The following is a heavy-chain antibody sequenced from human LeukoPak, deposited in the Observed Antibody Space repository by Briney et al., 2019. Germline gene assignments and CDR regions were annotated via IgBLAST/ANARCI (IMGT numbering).Heavy chain of an antibody. CDR1: GYSFTGHY. J-gene: IGHJ5*02. CDR3: ARMDGSGSYFGVNWLDP. V-gene: IGHV1-2*02. D-gene: IGHD3-10*01. CDR2: INPYSGGT. Sequence: ASVTVSCKTSGYSFTGHYIHWVRQAPGQGLEWMGWINPYSGGTDYVQKFQGRVTMTGDTSKRTADMELRGLTPNDTAVYYCARMDGSGSYFGVNWLDPWGQGTLVTVSS.